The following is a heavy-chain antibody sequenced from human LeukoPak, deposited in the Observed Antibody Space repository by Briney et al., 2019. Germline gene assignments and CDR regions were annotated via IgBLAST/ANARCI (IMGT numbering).Heavy chain of an antibody. CDR2: IHYSGST. J-gene: IGHJ5*02. CDR1: GGSASSGSYY. CDR3: ARDMGYGANWFDP. Sequence: SETLSLTCTVSGGSASSGSYYWSWIRQPPGKGLEWIGYIHYSGSTNYNPSLKSRVTISVDTSKNQFSLKLSSVTAADAAVYYCARDMGYGANWFDPWGQGTLVTVSS. V-gene: IGHV4-61*01. D-gene: IGHD1-26*01.